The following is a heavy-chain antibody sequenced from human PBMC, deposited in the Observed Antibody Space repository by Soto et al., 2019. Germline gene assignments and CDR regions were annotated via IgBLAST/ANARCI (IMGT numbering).Heavy chain of an antibody. J-gene: IGHJ5*02. CDR2: INPNSGGT. Sequence: ASVKVSCKASGYTFTGYYMHWVRQAPGQGLEWMGWINPNSGGTNYAQKFQGRVTMTRDTSISTAYMELSRLRSDDTAVYYCARVREPARRGWFDPWGQGTLVTVYS. CDR1: GYTFTGYY. CDR3: ARVREPARRGWFDP. D-gene: IGHD1-1*01. V-gene: IGHV1-2*02.